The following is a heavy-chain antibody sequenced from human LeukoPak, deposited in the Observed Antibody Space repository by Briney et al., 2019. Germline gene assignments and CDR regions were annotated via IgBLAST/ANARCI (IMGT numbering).Heavy chain of an antibody. Sequence: KPSETLSLTCTVSGGSVSSGRYYWSWIRQPPGKGLEWIGYIYYSGSTNYNPSLKSRVTISVDTSKNQFSLKLSSVTAADTAVFHCARVASGYDVFDIWGQGTMVTVSS. V-gene: IGHV4-61*01. CDR1: GGSVSSGRYY. J-gene: IGHJ3*02. D-gene: IGHD3-3*01. CDR3: ARVASGYDVFDI. CDR2: IYYSGST.